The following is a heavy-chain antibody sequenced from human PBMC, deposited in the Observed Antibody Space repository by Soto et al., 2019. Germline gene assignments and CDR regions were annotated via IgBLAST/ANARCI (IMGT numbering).Heavy chain of an antibody. CDR3: AKGRESAIPK. CDR1: GFTFSSYG. D-gene: IGHD2-21*01. V-gene: IGHV3-30*18. J-gene: IGHJ4*02. CDR2: ISYDGSNK. Sequence: QVQLVESGGGVVQPGRSLRLSCAASGFTFSSYGMHWVRQAPGKGLEWVAVISYDGSNKYYADSVKGRFTISRDNFKNPLVLQMNRLGGEGTAVFFWAKGRESAIPKWGQGTLVTVSS.